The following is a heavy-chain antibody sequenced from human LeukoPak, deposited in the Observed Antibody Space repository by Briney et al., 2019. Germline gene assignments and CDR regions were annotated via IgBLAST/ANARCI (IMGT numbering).Heavy chain of an antibody. CDR3: AISGRGDIRYFDWLFPRYGMDV. V-gene: IGHV1-18*01. Sequence: ASVKVSCKASGYTFTSYGISWVRQAPGQGLEWMGWISAYNGNTNYAQKLQGRVTMTTDTSTSTVYMELSSLRSEDTAVYYCAISGRGDIRYFDWLFPRYGMDVWGQGTTVTVSS. D-gene: IGHD3-9*01. CDR2: ISAYNGNT. CDR1: GYTFTSYG. J-gene: IGHJ6*02.